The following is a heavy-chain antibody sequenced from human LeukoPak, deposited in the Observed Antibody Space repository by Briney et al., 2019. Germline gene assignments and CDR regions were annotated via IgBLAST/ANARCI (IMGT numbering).Heavy chain of an antibody. CDR1: GFTVSSNY. J-gene: IGHJ5*02. CDR3: ARDLFFHANYDSSGFS. D-gene: IGHD3-22*01. V-gene: IGHV3-53*01. CDR2: IYSGGST. Sequence: GGSLRLSCAASGFTVSSNYMSWVRQAPGKGLEWVSVIYSGGSTYYADSVKGRFTISRDNSKNTLYLQMNSLRAEDTAVYYCARDLFFHANYDSSGFSWGQGTLITVPS.